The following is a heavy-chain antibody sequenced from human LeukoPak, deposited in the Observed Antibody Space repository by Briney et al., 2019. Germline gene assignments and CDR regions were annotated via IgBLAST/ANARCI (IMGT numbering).Heavy chain of an antibody. Sequence: ASETLSLTCAVYGGSFSGYYWNWIRQPPGKGLEWIGEINHSGSTNYNPSLKSRVTISVDTSKNQFSLKLSSVTAADTAVYYCARGGATMVRGVHGCWGQGTLVTVSS. CDR1: GGSFSGYY. CDR3: ARGGATMVRGVHGC. V-gene: IGHV4-34*01. CDR2: INHSGST. J-gene: IGHJ4*02. D-gene: IGHD3-10*01.